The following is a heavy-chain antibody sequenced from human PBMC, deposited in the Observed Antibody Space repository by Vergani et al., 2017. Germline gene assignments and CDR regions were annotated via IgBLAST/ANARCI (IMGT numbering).Heavy chain of an antibody. D-gene: IGHD7-27*01. J-gene: IGHJ5*02. CDR3: AKDLRTASWGSWFDP. CDR2: ISWNSNSI. Sequence: EVQLEESGGGLVLPGRSLRLSCVASGFTSAGYAMHWVRQAPGKGLEGVSGISWNSNSIGYADSVKGRFTISRDKAKNSLYLQMNSLRAEDTAIYYYAKDLRTASWGSWFDPWGREALVTVSS. CDR1: GFTSAGYA. V-gene: IGHV3-9*02.